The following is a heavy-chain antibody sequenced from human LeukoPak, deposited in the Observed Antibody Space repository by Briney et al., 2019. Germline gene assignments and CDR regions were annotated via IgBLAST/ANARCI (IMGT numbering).Heavy chain of an antibody. V-gene: IGHV4-59*01. CDR3: VRDRELNY. D-gene: IGHD3-10*01. J-gene: IGHJ4*02. Sequence: PSETLSLTCTVSGGSISIYYWSWIRQPPGKGLEWLRYTYNSGSTLYNPSLKSRVTISVDTSRNEFSLRLTSVTAADAAVYYCVRDRELNYWGQGTLVTVSS. CDR1: GGSISIYY. CDR2: TYNSGST.